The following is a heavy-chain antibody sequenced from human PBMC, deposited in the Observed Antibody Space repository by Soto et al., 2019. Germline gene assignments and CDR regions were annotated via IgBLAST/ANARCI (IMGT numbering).Heavy chain of an antibody. CDR2: ISGSGGRT. CDR3: AKGGYYSFFDI. V-gene: IGHV3-23*01. J-gene: IGHJ3*02. Sequence: EMQLLESGGGLVQPGGSLRLSCVASGFPFSSYAMSWVRQTPGKGLEWVSGISGSGGRTYYADSVKGRFTISRDNSNNTLSLQMQILRVEDTAVYFCAKGGYYSFFDIWGQETMVTVSA. D-gene: IGHD3-16*01. CDR1: GFPFSSYA.